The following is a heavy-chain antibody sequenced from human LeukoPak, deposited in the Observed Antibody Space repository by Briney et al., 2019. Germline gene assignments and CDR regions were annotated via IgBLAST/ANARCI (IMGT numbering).Heavy chain of an antibody. Sequence: ASVTVSCKASGYTFTSYAMNWVRQAPGQGLEWMGWINTNTGNPTYAQGFTGRFVFSLDTSVSTAYLQISSLKAEDTAVYYCARGVPAAQRRWFDPWGQGTLVTVSS. CDR2: INTNTGNP. D-gene: IGHD2-2*01. V-gene: IGHV7-4-1*02. CDR3: ARGVPAAQRRWFDP. CDR1: GYTFTSYA. J-gene: IGHJ5*02.